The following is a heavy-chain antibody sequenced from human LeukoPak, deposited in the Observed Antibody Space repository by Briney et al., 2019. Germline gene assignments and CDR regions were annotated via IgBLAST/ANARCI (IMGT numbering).Heavy chain of an antibody. D-gene: IGHD2-15*01. J-gene: IGHJ3*02. CDR3: ARELKYCSGGSCYLRRIYAFDI. CDR2: IYYSGST. Sequence: SETLSLTCTVSGGSISSSSYYWGWIRQPPGKGLEWIGSIYYSGSTYYNPSLKSRVTISVDTSKNQFSLKLSSVTAADTAVYYCARELKYCSGGSCYLRRIYAFDIWGQGTMVTVSS. CDR1: GGSISSSSYY. V-gene: IGHV4-39*02.